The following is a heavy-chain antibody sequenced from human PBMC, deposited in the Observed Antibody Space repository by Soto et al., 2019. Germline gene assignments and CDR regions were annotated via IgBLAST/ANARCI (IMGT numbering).Heavy chain of an antibody. V-gene: IGHV4-59*01. CDR2: IYYSGSA. J-gene: IGHJ6*03. D-gene: IGHD3-9*01. Sequence: SETLSLTCTGSGGSISSYYWGWIRQPPGKGLEWIGYIYYSGSANYNPSLKSRVTISVDTSKNQFSLKLSSVTAADTAVYYCAREGAYYYIFLDYYYYYMDVWGQGTTVTVSS. CDR1: GGSISSYY. CDR3: AREGAYYYIFLDYYYYYMDV.